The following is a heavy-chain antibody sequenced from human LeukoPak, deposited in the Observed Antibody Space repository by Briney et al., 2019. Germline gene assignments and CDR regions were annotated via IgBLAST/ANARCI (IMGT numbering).Heavy chain of an antibody. CDR1: GGSISSSSYY. CDR2: TYYSGST. J-gene: IGHJ4*02. D-gene: IGHD5-18*01. Sequence: SETLSLTCTVSGGSISSSSYYWGWIRQPPGKGLEWIGSTYYSGSTYYNPSLKSRVTISVDTSKNQFSLKLSPVTAADTAVYYCARRARYSYHNWGQGTLVTVSS. CDR3: ARRARYSYHN. V-gene: IGHV4-39*01.